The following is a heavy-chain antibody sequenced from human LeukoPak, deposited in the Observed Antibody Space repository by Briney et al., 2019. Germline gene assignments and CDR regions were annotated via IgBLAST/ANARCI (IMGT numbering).Heavy chain of an antibody. CDR2: ISDSGGST. Sequence: GGSLRLSCVASGFTFSTYGMSWARQAPEKGLEWVSAISDSGGSTYYAASVKGRFTISRDNSKNTLYLQMNSLRAEDTAVYYCATYRQVLLPFESWGQGTLVTVSS. CDR3: ATYRQVLLPFES. D-gene: IGHD2-8*02. J-gene: IGHJ4*02. CDR1: GFTFSTYG. V-gene: IGHV3-23*01.